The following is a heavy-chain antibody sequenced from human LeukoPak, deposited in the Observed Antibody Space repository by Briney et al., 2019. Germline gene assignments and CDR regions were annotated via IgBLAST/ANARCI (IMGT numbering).Heavy chain of an antibody. CDR1: GGTFSSYA. CDR2: IIPIFGTA. J-gene: IGHJ4*02. V-gene: IGHV1-69*05. D-gene: IGHD3-22*01. CDR3: ARVAYYYDSSGYYYDNDY. Sequence: ASVKVSCKASGGTFSSYAISWVRQAPGQGLEWMGGIIPIFGTANYAQKFQGRVTMTTDTSTSTAYMELRSLRSDDTAVYYCARVAYYYDSSGYYYDNDYWGQGTLVTVSS.